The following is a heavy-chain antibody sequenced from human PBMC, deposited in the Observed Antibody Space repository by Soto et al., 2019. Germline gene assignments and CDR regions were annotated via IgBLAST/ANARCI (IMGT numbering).Heavy chain of an antibody. CDR3: ARERVDTAMADSDY. Sequence: PSETLSLTCTVSGGSISSGDYYWSWIRQPPGKGLEWIGYIYYSGSTYYNPSLKSRVTISVDTSKNQFSLKLSSVTAADTAVYYCARERVDTAMADSDYWGQGTLVTVSS. J-gene: IGHJ4*02. D-gene: IGHD5-18*01. CDR1: GGSISSGDYY. CDR2: IYYSGST. V-gene: IGHV4-30-4*01.